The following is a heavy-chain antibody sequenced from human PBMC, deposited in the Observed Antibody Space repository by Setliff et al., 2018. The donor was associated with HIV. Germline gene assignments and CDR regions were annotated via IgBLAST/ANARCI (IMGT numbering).Heavy chain of an antibody. Sequence: PGGSLRLSCAASGFTFSSYNMNWVRQAPGKGLEWVSSISSNSNYIYYADSVKGRFTIPRDNTKNTVYLQMDSLRAEDTAVYYCARAAYYNGLDVWGQGTTVTVSS. V-gene: IGHV3-21*01. CDR3: ARAAYYNGLDV. J-gene: IGHJ6*02. CDR1: GFTFSSYN. D-gene: IGHD3-10*01. CDR2: ISSNSNYI.